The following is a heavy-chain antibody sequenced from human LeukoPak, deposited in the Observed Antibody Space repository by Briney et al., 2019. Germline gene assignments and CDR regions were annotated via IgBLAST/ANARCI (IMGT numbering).Heavy chain of an antibody. CDR3: TRVGYIDEGIDY. Sequence: GRSLRLSCAASGFSFSIYGMHWVRQAPGKGLEWVANIKQDGSKKSYVDSVKGRFTISRDNAKNSLYLQMNSLRAEDTAIYYCTRVGYIDEGIDYWGQGTLVTVSS. CDR2: IKQDGSKK. CDR1: GFSFSIYG. D-gene: IGHD5-24*01. V-gene: IGHV3-7*04. J-gene: IGHJ4*02.